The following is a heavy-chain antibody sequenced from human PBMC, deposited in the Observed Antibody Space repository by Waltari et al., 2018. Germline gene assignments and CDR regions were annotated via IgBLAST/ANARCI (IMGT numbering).Heavy chain of an antibody. CDR3: ARTEIAAAGLYYFDY. V-gene: IGHV3-53*01. Sequence: EVQLVESGGGLIQPGGSLRLSCAASGFTVSSNYMSWVRQAPGKGLEWVSVIYSGGSTYYADSVKGRFTISRDNSKNTLYLQMNSLRAEDTAVYYCARTEIAAAGLYYFDYWGQGTLVTVSS. CDR1: GFTVSSNY. D-gene: IGHD6-13*01. CDR2: IYSGGST. J-gene: IGHJ4*02.